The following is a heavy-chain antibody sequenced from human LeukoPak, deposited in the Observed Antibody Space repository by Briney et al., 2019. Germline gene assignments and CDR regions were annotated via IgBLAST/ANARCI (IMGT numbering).Heavy chain of an antibody. CDR1: GGSISSYY. Sequence: PSETLSLTCTVSGGSISSYYWSWIRQPAGKGLEWIGRIYTSGSTNYNPSLKSRVTMSADTSKNQFSLKLSSVTAADTAVYYCARDLYRVAPVASGGWYGYWGQGTLVTVSS. CDR2: IYTSGST. D-gene: IGHD3-10*01. V-gene: IGHV4-4*07. J-gene: IGHJ4*02. CDR3: ARDLYRVAPVASGGWYGY.